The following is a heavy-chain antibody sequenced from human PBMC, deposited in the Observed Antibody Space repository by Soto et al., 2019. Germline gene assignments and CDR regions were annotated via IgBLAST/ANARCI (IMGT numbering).Heavy chain of an antibody. CDR1: GFTFNSYN. D-gene: IGHD2-2*01. V-gene: IGHV3-21*01. J-gene: IGHJ4*02. CDR3: ARGRSINTNMAY. CDR2: ISSSGSYI. Sequence: GGSLRLSCAASGFTFNSYNMNWVRQAPGKGLEWVAHISSSGSYIFYADSVKGRFTISRDNAKNSLFLQMDSLRAEDTAVYYCARGRSINTNMAYRGQGTLVTVSS.